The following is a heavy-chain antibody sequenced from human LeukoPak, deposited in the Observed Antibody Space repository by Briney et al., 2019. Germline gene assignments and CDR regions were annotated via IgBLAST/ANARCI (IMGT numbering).Heavy chain of an antibody. CDR3: ARVPLDYYDLWRGYYFFDY. V-gene: IGHV1-8*01. CDR2: MNPNSGNT. Sequence: ASVTVSCTVSGDTFTSYDSNWIRQAPGQGLEWMGWMNPNSGNTAYAQKFQGKVTMTRNTSICTAYMELSSLRSEDTAVYYCARVPLDYYDLWRGYYFFDYWGQGTLVTVSS. CDR1: GDTFTSYD. D-gene: IGHD3-3*01. J-gene: IGHJ4*02.